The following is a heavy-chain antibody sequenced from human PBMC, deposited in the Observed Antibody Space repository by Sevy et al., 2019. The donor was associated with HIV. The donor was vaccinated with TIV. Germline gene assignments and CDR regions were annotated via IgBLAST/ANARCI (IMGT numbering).Heavy chain of an antibody. CDR3: ARAHYNYFDT. CDR1: GYTFTNYG. CDR2: INTNSGNP. J-gene: IGHJ4*02. Sequence: ASVKVSCKGSGYTFTNYGLIWVRQAPGHGLEYMGGINTNSGNPTFAPGFAGRFVFSLDTSVSTAFLQIDSLKAEDTALYYCARAHYNYFDTWGQGSLVTVSS. D-gene: IGHD3-9*01. V-gene: IGHV7-4-1*01.